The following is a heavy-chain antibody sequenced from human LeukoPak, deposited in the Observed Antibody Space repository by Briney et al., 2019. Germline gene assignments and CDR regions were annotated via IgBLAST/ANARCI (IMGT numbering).Heavy chain of an antibody. J-gene: IGHJ4*02. CDR1: GGSISSSTYY. CDR2: IYYSGST. V-gene: IGHV4-39*01. CDR3: ARQEAGTDY. Sequence: SETLSLTCTVSGGSISSSTYYWGWIRQPPGKGLEWIGSIYYSGSTYYNPSLKSRVTISVDTSKNQFSLKLSSVTAADTAVYYCARQEAGTDYWGQETLVTVSS. D-gene: IGHD6-19*01.